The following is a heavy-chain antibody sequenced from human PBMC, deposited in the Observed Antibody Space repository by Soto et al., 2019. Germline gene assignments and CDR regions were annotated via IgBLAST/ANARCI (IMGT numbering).Heavy chain of an antibody. CDR3: AKNRPRTGRFHCCRRRT. D-gene: IGHD2-21*01. CDR2: IYSSGRP. Sequence: SETLSLTCTLAGASITSTTYFWAWISHPPGKRLDWVGSIYSSGRPHYNPSIQSRVNISVDRSKRQVSVQMTSVTAADTAVSYCAKNRPRTGRFHCCRRRTWG. J-gene: IGHJ5*01. CDR1: GASITSTTYF. V-gene: IGHV4-39*01.